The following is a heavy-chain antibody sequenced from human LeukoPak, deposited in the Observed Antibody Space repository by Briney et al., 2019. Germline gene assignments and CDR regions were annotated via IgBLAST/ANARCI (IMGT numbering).Heavy chain of an antibody. CDR2: INPSGGST. V-gene: IGHV1-46*01. D-gene: IGHD3-16*01. CDR3: ARAGGGGSSPRFTYYYYYMDV. J-gene: IGHJ6*03. CDR1: GCTLTSYY. Sequence: ASVKVSCMACGCTLTSYYMHGVRPAAGQGLDGMGIINPSGGSTSYAKKFQGRVTMTRDMSTSTVYMELSSLRSEDTAVYYCARAGGGGSSPRFTYYYYYMDVWGKGTTVTVSS.